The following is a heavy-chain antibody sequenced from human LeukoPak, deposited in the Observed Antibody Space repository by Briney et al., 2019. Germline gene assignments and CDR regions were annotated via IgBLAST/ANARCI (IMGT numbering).Heavy chain of an antibody. CDR3: AREKDFWSGGYYYYYMDV. J-gene: IGHJ6*03. CDR2: INSDGSST. V-gene: IGHV3-74*01. D-gene: IGHD3-3*01. Sequence: GGSLRLSCAASGFTFSSYWMHWVRQAPGKGLVWVSRINSDGSSTSYADSVKGRFTISRDNAKNTLCLQMNSLRAEDTAVYYCAREKDFWSGGYYYYYMDVWGKGTTVTVSS. CDR1: GFTFSSYW.